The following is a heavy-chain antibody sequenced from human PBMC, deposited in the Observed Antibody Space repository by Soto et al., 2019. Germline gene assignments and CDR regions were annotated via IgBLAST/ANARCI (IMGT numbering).Heavy chain of an antibody. Sequence: GASVKVSCKASGYTFTSYYMHWVRQAPGQGLEWMGGIIPIFGTANYAQKLQGRVTITADESTSTAYIELSSMRSENTVVYYCARASGGDGYNFLGLWVYYYGMDVWGQGTTVTVSS. J-gene: IGHJ6*02. V-gene: IGHV1-69*13. CDR1: GYTFTSYY. CDR2: IIPIFGTA. CDR3: ARASGGDGYNFLGLWVYYYGMDV. D-gene: IGHD5-12*01.